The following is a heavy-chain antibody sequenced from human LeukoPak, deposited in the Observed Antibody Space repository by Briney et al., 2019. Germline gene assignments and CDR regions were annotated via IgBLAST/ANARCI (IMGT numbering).Heavy chain of an antibody. V-gene: IGHV3-66*01. Sequence: GGSLRLSCAASGFTVSSNYMSWVRQAPGKGLEWVSVIYSGGSTYYADSVKGRFTISRDNSKNTLYLQMNSLRGEDTAVYYCGTTDILVTTNPWGQGTLVTVSS. CDR3: GTTDILVTTNP. CDR2: IYSGGST. CDR1: GFTVSSNY. J-gene: IGHJ5*02. D-gene: IGHD4-17*01.